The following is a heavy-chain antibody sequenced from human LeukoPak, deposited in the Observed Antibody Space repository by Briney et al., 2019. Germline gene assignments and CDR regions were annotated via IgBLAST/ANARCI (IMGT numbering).Heavy chain of an antibody. CDR3: ARQITMIVVVINDPFEI. V-gene: IGHV1-18*01. D-gene: IGHD3-22*01. Sequence: GASVKVSCKASGYTFTSYGISWVRQAPGQGLEWVGWINSYNGNTNYAQKLQGRVTLTTDTSTSTAYMELRSLRSDDTAVYYCARQITMIVVVINDPFEIWGQGTMVTVSS. CDR2: INSYNGNT. J-gene: IGHJ3*02. CDR1: GYTFTSYG.